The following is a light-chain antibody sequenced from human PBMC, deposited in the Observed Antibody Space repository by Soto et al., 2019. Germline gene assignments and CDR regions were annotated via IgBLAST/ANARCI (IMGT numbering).Light chain of an antibody. CDR3: QQTYSFPLT. Sequence: DIQMTQSPSSLSASVGDRVTITCQASQDISNYLNWYPQKPGKAPKLLFYDASNLETGVPSRFSGSGSGTDFSLAISSLQPEDFATYYCQQTYSFPLTFGGGTKVDIK. CDR1: QDISNY. CDR2: DAS. V-gene: IGKV1-33*01. J-gene: IGKJ4*01.